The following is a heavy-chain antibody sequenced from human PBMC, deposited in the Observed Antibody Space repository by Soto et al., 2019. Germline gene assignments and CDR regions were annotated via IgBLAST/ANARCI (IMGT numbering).Heavy chain of an antibody. CDR3: ARDGRSGNLDY. D-gene: IGHD2-15*01. CDR2: TRNKANSYTT. CDR1: GFTFSDHY. Sequence: EVQLVESGGGLVQPGGSLRLSCAASGFTFSDHYMDWVRQAPGKGLEWVGRTRNKANSYTTEYAASVKGRFTISRDDSKNSLYLQMNSLKTEDTAVYYCARDGRSGNLDYWGQGTLVTVSS. J-gene: IGHJ4*02. V-gene: IGHV3-72*01.